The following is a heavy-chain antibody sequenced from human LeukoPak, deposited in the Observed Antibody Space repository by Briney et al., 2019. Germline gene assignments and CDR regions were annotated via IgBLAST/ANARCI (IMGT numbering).Heavy chain of an antibody. CDR2: ISWNSGSI. CDR3: AKDIANWNDGSFDY. J-gene: IGHJ4*02. Sequence: QPGGSLRLSCAASGFTFDDYAMHWVRQAPGKGLEWVSGISWNSGSIGYADSVKGRFTISRDSAKNSLYLQMNSLRAEDTALYYCAKDIANWNDGSFDYWGQGTLVTVSS. D-gene: IGHD1-1*01. CDR1: GFTFDDYA. V-gene: IGHV3-9*01.